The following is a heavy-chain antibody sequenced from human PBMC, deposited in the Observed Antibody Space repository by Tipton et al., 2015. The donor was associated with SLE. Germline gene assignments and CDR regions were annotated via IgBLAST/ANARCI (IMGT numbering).Heavy chain of an antibody. CDR3: ARGPFWSGSWDY. J-gene: IGHJ4*02. Sequence: SLRLSCAASGFTFSRHWMTWVRQAPGKGLEWVANINQDGSEKYYVDPVKGRFTISRDNAKDSLDLQMNSLRAEDTAVYYCARGPFWSGSWDYWGQGTLVTVSS. CDR1: GFTFSRHW. V-gene: IGHV3-7*01. D-gene: IGHD3-3*01. CDR2: INQDGSEK.